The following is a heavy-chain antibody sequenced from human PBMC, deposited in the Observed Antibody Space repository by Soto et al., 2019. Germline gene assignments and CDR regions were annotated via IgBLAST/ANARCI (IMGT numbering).Heavy chain of an antibody. J-gene: IGHJ4*02. V-gene: IGHV3-30-3*01. CDR1: GFTFSSYA. CDR3: ASGFGLLGEYYFDY. Sequence: VQLVESGGGVVQPGRSLRLSCAASGFTFSSYAMHWVRQAPGKGLEWVAVISYDGSNKYYADSVKGRFTISRDNSKNTLYLQMNSLRAEDTAVYYCASGFGLLGEYYFDYWGQGTLVTVSS. D-gene: IGHD1-26*01. CDR2: ISYDGSNK.